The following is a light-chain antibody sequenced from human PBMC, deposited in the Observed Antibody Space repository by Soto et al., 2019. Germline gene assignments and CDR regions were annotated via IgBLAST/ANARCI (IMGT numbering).Light chain of an antibody. J-gene: IGLJ1*01. CDR3: CSYAGDSTPYV. CDR1: SSDVGGYNY. CDR2: EVS. Sequence: QPEVTQPASVSGSPGQSSTISCTRTSSDVGGYNYVSWYQQHPGKARKLMIYEVSKRPSGVSKRFSGSKSGNTASLTISGIQAEDEADYYCCSYAGDSTPYVFGTGTKVTVL. V-gene: IGLV2-23*02.